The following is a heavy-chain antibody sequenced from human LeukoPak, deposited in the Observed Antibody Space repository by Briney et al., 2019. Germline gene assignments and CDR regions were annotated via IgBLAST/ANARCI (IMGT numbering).Heavy chain of an antibody. D-gene: IGHD6-6*01. CDR2: IYHSGST. V-gene: IGHV4-4*02. Sequence: SETLSLTCAVSGGSISSSNWWSWVRQPPGKGLEWIGEIYHSGSTNYNPSLKSRVTISVDTSKNQFSLKLSSVTAADTAVYYCARGRQLVRMYYYYYMDVWGKGSTVTVSS. CDR1: GGSISSSNW. J-gene: IGHJ6*03. CDR3: ARGRQLVRMYYYYYMDV.